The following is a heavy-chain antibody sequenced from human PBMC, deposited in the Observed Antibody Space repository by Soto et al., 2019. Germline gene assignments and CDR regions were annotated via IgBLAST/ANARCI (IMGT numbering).Heavy chain of an antibody. CDR2: IIPIFGTA. CDR1: GGTFSSYA. Sequence: PVKVCCEAPGGTFSSYAISWVRQAPGQGLEWMGGIIPIFGTANYAQKFQGRVTITADESTSTAYMELSSLRSEDTAVYYCARDFGAYCGGDCYFYWGQGTLVTVSS. V-gene: IGHV1-69*13. D-gene: IGHD2-21*02. J-gene: IGHJ4*02. CDR3: ARDFGAYCGGDCYFY.